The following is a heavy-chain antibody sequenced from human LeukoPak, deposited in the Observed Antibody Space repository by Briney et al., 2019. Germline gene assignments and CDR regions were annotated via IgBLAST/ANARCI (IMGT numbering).Heavy chain of an antibody. V-gene: IGHV3-74*01. CDR2: INSDGSST. J-gene: IGHJ6*02. CDR3: ARDKRGSGWFGDIYYYYGMDV. D-gene: IGHD6-19*01. Sequence: GGSLRPSCAASGFTFSSYWMHWVRQAPGKGLVWVSRINSDGSSTSYADSVKGRFTISRDNAKNTLYLQMNSLRAEDTAVYYCARDKRGSGWFGDIYYYYGMDVWGQGTTVTVSS. CDR1: GFTFSSYW.